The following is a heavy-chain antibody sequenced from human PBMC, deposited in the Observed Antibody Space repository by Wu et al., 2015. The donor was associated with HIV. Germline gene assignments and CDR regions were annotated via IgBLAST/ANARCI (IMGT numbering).Heavy chain of an antibody. D-gene: IGHD3-22*01. J-gene: IGHJ3*02. CDR2: INPNSGGT. V-gene: IGHV1-2*02. CDR3: ARSKDSYYDSITAFDI. CDR1: GYTFTGYY. Sequence: QVQLVQSGAEVKKPGASVKVSCKASGYTFTGYYMHWVRQAPGQGLEWMGWINPNSGGTNYAQKFQGRVTMTRDTSISTAYMELSRLRPDDTAVYYCARSKDSYYDSITAFDIWGQGTMVTVSS.